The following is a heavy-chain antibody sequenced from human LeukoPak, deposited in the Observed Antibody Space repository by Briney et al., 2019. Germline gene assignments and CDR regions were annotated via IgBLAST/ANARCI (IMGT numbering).Heavy chain of an antibody. CDR2: FDPRNGGT. CDR1: GYSLTELS. V-gene: IGHV1-24*01. CDR3: TTSDRQFCRPSSCYMPFDY. J-gene: IGHJ4*02. Sequence: ASVRVSCKVSGYSLTELSMHWVRQAPGKGLEWMGGFDPRNGGTYFAQNFQGRVTLTEDTSTDTSSMELRSLKSDDPAVYYCTTSDRQFCRPSSCYMPFDYWGQGSLVTVSS. D-gene: IGHD2-2*02.